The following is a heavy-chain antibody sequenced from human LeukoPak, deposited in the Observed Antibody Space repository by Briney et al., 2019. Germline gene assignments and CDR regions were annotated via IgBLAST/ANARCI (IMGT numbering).Heavy chain of an antibody. CDR1: GGTFSSYA. V-gene: IGHV1-69*13. Sequence: SVKVSCKASGGTFSSYAISWVRQAPGQGLEWMGGIIPIFGTANYAQKFQGRVTITADESTSTAYMELSSLRSEDTAVYYCARGCSGGSCYSVWGQGTLVTVSS. CDR3: ARGCSGGSCYSV. D-gene: IGHD2-15*01. CDR2: IIPIFGTA. J-gene: IGHJ4*02.